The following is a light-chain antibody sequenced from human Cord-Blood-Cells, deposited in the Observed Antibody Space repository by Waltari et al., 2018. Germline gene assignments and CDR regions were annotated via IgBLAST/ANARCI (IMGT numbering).Light chain of an antibody. CDR2: GNS. V-gene: IGLV1-40*01. J-gene: IGLJ3*02. CDR3: QSYDSSLSGSV. Sequence: QSVLTQPPSVSGAPGQRVTISCTGTSPNIGAGYDLHRYQQLPGTAPKLLIYGNSNRPSGVPDRFSGSKSGTSASLAITGLQAEDEADYYCQSYDSSLSGSVFGGGTKLTVL. CDR1: SPNIGAGYD.